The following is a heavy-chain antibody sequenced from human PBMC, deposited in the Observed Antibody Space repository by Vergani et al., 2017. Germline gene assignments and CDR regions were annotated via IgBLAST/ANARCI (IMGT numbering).Heavy chain of an antibody. CDR1: GYSVTSYW. V-gene: IGHV5-10-1*01. J-gene: IGHJ4*02. D-gene: IGHD2-15*01. Sequence: DVRLVQSGAEVKMPGESLRISCKVSGYSVTSYWISWVRQMPGKGLEWMGRIDTSDSYTTYSPSCQGHFTISADKSISTTYLQWSSLKASDTAMYYCASAYCSGGSCYLGDYWGQGTLVTVSS. CDR3: ASAYCSGGSCYLGDY. CDR2: IDTSDSYT.